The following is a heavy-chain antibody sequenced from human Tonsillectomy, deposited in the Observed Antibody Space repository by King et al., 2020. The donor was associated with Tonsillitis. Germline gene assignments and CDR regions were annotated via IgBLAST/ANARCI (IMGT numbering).Heavy chain of an antibody. CDR2: IYYGGST. CDR3: ARDLYSGSFDY. V-gene: IGHV4-59*01. J-gene: IGHJ4*02. D-gene: IGHD1-26*01. Sequence: HVQLQESGPGLVKPSETLSLTCTVSGGSISSYYWSWIRHPPGEGLEWIGYIYYGGSTNYNPSLKSRVTISVDTSKNQFSLSLSSVTAADTAVYYCARDLYSGSFDYWGQGTLVTVSS. CDR1: GGSISSYY.